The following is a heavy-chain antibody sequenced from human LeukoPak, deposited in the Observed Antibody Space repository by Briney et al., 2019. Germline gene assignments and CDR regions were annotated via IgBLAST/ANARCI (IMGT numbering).Heavy chain of an antibody. CDR3: AIAETLWDY. V-gene: IGHV3-23*01. J-gene: IGHJ4*02. D-gene: IGHD3-10*01. CDR1: GFTFSSYG. Sequence: GGSLRLSCAASGFTFSSYGMSWVRQAPGKGLEWVSAISGSGGSTYYADSVKGRFTISRDNAKNTLYLQMNSLRAEDTAVYYCAIAETLWDYWGQGTLVTVSS. CDR2: ISGSGGST.